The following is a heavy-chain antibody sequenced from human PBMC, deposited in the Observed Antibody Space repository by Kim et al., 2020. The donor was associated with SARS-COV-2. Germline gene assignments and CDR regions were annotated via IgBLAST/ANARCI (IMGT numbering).Heavy chain of an antibody. CDR1: GFTFSAYS. CDR3: ARDLLYCSSTSCSLDY. Sequence: GGSLRLSCAASGFTFSAYSMNWVRQAPGKGLEWVSSISSSSYIYYADSVKGRFTISRDNAKNSLYLQMNSLRAEDTAVYYCARDLLYCSSTSCSLDYWGQGTLVTVSS. V-gene: IGHV3-21*01. J-gene: IGHJ4*02. D-gene: IGHD2-2*01. CDR2: ISSSSYI.